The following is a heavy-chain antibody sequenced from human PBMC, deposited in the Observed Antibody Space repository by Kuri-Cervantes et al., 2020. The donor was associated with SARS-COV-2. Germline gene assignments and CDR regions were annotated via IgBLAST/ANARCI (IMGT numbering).Heavy chain of an antibody. D-gene: IGHD3/OR15-3a*01. J-gene: IGHJ4*02. V-gene: IGHV4-34*01. CDR3: ARPGGSLDV. Sequence: SETLSLTCAVYGGSFSGYYWSWIRQPPGKGLEWIGEINHSGSTNYNPSLKSRVTISVDTSKNQFSLKLSSVTAADTAVYYCARPGGSLDVWGQGTLVTVSS. CDR1: GGSFSGYY. CDR2: INHSGST.